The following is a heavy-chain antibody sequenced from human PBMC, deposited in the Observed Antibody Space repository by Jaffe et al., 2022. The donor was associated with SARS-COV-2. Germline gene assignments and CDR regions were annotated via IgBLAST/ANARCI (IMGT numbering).Heavy chain of an antibody. J-gene: IGHJ5*02. Sequence: EVQLVESGGGLVQPGGSLRLSCAASGFTFSTYWMTWVRQAPGKGLEWVANIKQDGSEKYYVDSVKGRFTISRDNAKNSLYLQMNSLRAEDTAVYYCARDRGSGWFDPWGQGTLVTVSS. CDR1: GFTFSTYW. CDR3: ARDRGSGWFDP. CDR2: IKQDGSEK. V-gene: IGHV3-7*01. D-gene: IGHD3-10*01.